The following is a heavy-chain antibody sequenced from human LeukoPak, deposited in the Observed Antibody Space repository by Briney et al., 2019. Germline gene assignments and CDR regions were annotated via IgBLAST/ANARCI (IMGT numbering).Heavy chain of an antibody. V-gene: IGHV3-23*01. Sequence: GGSLRLSCLTSGFTLSTNAMSWVRQAPGKGLEWISGISGSGASTYYADSVKGRFTISRDDSRNTLYLQMNSLRGDDTAVYYCAKDVGKWESLHFSDYWGQGTLVTVSS. CDR3: AKDVGKWESLHFSDY. CDR2: ISGSGAST. D-gene: IGHD1-26*01. CDR1: GFTLSTNA. J-gene: IGHJ4*02.